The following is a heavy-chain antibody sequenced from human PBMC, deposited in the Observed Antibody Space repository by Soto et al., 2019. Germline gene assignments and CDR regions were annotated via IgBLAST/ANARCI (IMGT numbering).Heavy chain of an antibody. D-gene: IGHD3-9*01. CDR3: ARVLIAGVTTD. V-gene: IGHV4-34*07. Sequence: QVQLQQWGAGLLKPSETLSLTCAVYGGSFSGYYWSWIRQPPGKGLEWIGESNHVGSTNYNPSLKSRXXMXXXXXXXQXXXXXXXXTXXXXAVYXCARVLIAGVTTDWGQGTLVIVSS. J-gene: IGHJ4*02. CDR1: GGSFSGYY. CDR2: SNHVGST.